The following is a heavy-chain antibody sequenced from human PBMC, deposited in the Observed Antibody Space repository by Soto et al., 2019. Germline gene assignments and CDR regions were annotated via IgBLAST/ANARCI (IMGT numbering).Heavy chain of an antibody. CDR1: GFTFSSYA. Sequence: GGSLRLSCAASGFTFSSYAMSWVRQAPGKGLEWVSAISGSGGSTYYADSVKGRFTISRDNSKNTLYLQMNSLRAEDTAVYYCAKQYCSGGSCYPDDAFDIWGQGTMVTVSS. V-gene: IGHV3-23*01. D-gene: IGHD2-15*01. J-gene: IGHJ3*02. CDR2: ISGSGGST. CDR3: AKQYCSGGSCYPDDAFDI.